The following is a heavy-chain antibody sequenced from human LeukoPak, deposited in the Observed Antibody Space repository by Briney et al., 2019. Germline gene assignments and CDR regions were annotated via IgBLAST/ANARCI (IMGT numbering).Heavy chain of an antibody. CDR1: GGSVSGYY. J-gene: IGHJ4*02. D-gene: IGHD2-21*02. CDR3: ARVSVYCGGDCYAFDY. Sequence: SETLSLTCVVSGGSVSGYYWGWIRQPPGRGLEWIGYVYYNGSTNYNPSLKSRVTISVDTSKNQFSLKLSSVTAADTAVYYCARVSVYCGGDCYAFDYWGQGTLVTVSS. CDR2: VYYNGST. V-gene: IGHV4-59*02.